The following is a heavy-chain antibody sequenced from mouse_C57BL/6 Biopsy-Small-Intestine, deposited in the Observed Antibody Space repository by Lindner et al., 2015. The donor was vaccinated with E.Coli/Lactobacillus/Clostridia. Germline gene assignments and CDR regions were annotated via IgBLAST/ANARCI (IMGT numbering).Heavy chain of an antibody. J-gene: IGHJ2*01. CDR1: GYTFSNSY. Sequence: SVKVSCKTSGYTFSNSYIHWVRQAPGQGLEWMGFLNTRTGVTSYAQKFRGRVTMTRDTSITTAYMELTGLRSDDTALYYCAREGSDSGSYFDFWGQGT. V-gene: IGHV1S61*01. CDR3: AREGSDSGSYFDF. D-gene: IGHD3-3*01. CDR2: LNTRTGVT.